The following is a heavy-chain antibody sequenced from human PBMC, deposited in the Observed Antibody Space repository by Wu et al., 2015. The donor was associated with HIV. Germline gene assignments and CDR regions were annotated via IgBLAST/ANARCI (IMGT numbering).Heavy chain of an antibody. Sequence: QVQLVQSGAEVKKPGASVKVSCKASGYSFTGYSIHWVRQAPGQGLEWVGWINPNSGGTNYAQNFQGRVTMTRDTSISTAYMELSRLRSDDTAVYYCARGGLGRYCSSTSCYVNYWGQGTLVTVSS. D-gene: IGHD2-2*01. J-gene: IGHJ4*02. CDR3: ARGGLGRYCSSTSCYVNY. V-gene: IGHV1-2*02. CDR2: INPNSGGT. CDR1: GYSFTGYS.